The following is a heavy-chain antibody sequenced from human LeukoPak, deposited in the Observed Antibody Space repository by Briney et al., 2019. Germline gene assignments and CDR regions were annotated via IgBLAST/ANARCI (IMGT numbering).Heavy chain of an antibody. CDR2: ISFSGSTI. Sequence: GGSLRLSCAASGFSLNDYYMSWIRQAPGKGLEWISYISFSGSTIYYADSVRGRFAISRDNAKNSLYLQMNSLRADDTAPYYCARVSSGVEAIYYFDYWGQGTMVTVSS. CDR3: ARVSSGVEAIYYFDY. CDR1: GFSLNDYY. J-gene: IGHJ4*02. D-gene: IGHD2-21*01. V-gene: IGHV3-11*01.